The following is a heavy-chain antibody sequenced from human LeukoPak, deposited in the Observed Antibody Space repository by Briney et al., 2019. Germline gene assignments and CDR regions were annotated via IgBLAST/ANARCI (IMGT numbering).Heavy chain of an antibody. J-gene: IGHJ4*02. D-gene: IGHD2-2*01. CDR1: GFTFSNYA. V-gene: IGHV3-23*01. Sequence: GGSLRLSCAASGFTFSNYAMSWVRQAPGKGLEWVSAISGSGGSTYYADSVKGRFTISRDNSKNTLYLQMNSLRAEDTAVYYCAKDRRYCSSTSCYFTYYFDYWGQGTLVTVSS. CDR2: ISGSGGST. CDR3: AKDRRYCSSTSCYFTYYFDY.